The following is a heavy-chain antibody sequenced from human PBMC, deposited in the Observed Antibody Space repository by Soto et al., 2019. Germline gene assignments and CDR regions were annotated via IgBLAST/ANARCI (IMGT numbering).Heavy chain of an antibody. CDR2: IDGSGGTT. CDR1: GFPFSSTD. V-gene: IGHV3-23*01. CDR3: ANISGWFNN. J-gene: IGHJ4*02. D-gene: IGHD6-19*01. Sequence: GGSLRLSCAASGFPFSSTDMTWVRQAPGKGLEWVSTIDGSGGTTNYASSGTGRFSLSTDTSINTVLLQTNCLRAARPALNFRANISGWFNNWGQGALVTVSS.